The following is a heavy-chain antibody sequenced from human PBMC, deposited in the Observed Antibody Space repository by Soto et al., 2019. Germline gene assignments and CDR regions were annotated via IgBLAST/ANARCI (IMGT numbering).Heavy chain of an antibody. CDR3: ARDPDSSSWRYYYCGMDV. J-gene: IGHJ6*02. Sequence: QVQLVESGGGVVQPGRSLRLSCAASGFTFSSYGMHWVRQAPGKGLEWVAVIWYDGSNKYYADSVKGRFTISRDNSKNTLYLQMNSLRAEDTAVYYCARDPDSSSWRYYYCGMDVWGQGTTVTVSS. CDR2: IWYDGSNK. V-gene: IGHV3-33*01. D-gene: IGHD6-13*01. CDR1: GFTFSSYG.